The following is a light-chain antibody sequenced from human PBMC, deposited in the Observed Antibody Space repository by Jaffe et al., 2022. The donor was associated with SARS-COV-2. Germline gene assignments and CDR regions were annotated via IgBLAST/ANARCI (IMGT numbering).Light chain of an antibody. CDR1: RSDVGGYNY. CDR2: EVT. J-gene: IGLJ2*01. V-gene: IGLV2-14*01. Sequence: QSALTQPASVSGSPGQSIAISCTGTRSDVGGYNYVSWYQQFPGKAPKLMIYEVTNRPSGVPDRFSGSKSGSTASLTISGLQAEDEANYYCSSYTSSNTVVFGGGTKLTVL. CDR3: SSYTSSNTVV.